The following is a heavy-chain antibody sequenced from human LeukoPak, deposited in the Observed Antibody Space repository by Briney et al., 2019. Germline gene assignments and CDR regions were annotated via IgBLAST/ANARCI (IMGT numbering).Heavy chain of an antibody. Sequence: GGSLRLSCAASGFTFDDYGMSWVRQAPGKGLEWVSGINWNGGSTGYADSVKGRFTISRDNAKNSLYLQMNSLRAEDTALYYCARGRIYVDTAMVRVSYFDYWGQGTLVTVSS. D-gene: IGHD5-18*01. CDR3: ARGRIYVDTAMVRVSYFDY. J-gene: IGHJ4*02. V-gene: IGHV3-20*04. CDR2: INWNGGST. CDR1: GFTFDDYG.